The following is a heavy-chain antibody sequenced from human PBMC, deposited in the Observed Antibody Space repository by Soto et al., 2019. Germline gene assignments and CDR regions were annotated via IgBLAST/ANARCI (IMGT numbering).Heavy chain of an antibody. CDR3: AREAKEYYSDY. CDR2: IWYDGSNK. J-gene: IGHJ4*02. CDR1: GFTFSTYG. V-gene: IGHV3-33*01. D-gene: IGHD3-10*01. Sequence: QVQLVESGGGVVQPGRSLRLSCAASGFTFSTYGMHWVRQAPGKGLEWVAAIWYDGSNKYYADSVKGRFTISRDNSENTLYLQVNSMRADDTAVYYCAREAKEYYSDYWGQGTLVTVSS.